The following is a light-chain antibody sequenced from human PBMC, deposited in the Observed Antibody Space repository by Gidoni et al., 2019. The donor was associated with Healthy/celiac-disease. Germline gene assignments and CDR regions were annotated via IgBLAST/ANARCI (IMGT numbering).Light chain of an antibody. V-gene: IGKV3-20*01. CDR1: QNVSSSY. Sequence: EIVLPQSPGTLSLSPGERATLSCRASQNVSSSYLAWYQQKPGQAPRLLIYGASSRATGIPDRFSGSGSGTDFTLTISRLEPEDFAVYYCQQYGSSPPYTFGRGTKLEIK. CDR3: QQYGSSPPYT. CDR2: GAS. J-gene: IGKJ2*01.